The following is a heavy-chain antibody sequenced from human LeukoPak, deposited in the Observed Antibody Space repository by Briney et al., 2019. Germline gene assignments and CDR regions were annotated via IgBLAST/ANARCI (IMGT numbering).Heavy chain of an antibody. CDR1: GDSISSGTYY. CDR3: ARGYCSGGSCYRGYYYYYYMDV. Sequence: SETLSLTCTVSGDSISSGTYYWTWIRQPAGKGLEWIGRIYTSGSTNYNPSLKSRVTISVDTSKNQFSLKLSSVTAADTAVYYCARGYCSGGSCYRGYYYYYYMDVWGKGTTVTISS. D-gene: IGHD2-15*01. J-gene: IGHJ6*03. V-gene: IGHV4-61*02. CDR2: IYTSGST.